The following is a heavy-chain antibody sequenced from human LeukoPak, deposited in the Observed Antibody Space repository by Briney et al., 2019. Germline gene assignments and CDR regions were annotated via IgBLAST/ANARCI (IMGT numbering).Heavy chain of an antibody. J-gene: IGHJ5*02. CDR3: ARASIAAADTVWFDP. V-gene: IGHV4-4*07. CDR1: GGSISSYY. CDR2: IYTSGST. Sequence: PSETLSLTCTVPGGSISSYYWSWIRQPAGKGLEWIGRIYTSGSTNYNPSLKSRVTISVDKSKNKFYLKLSSMTSEATAVYYCARASIAAADTVWFDPWGQGTLVSVSS. D-gene: IGHD6-13*01.